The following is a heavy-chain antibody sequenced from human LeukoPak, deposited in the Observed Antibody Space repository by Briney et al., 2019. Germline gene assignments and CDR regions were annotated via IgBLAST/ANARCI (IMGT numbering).Heavy chain of an antibody. CDR3: ARLQIGYCSSTSCYALDY. V-gene: IGHV1-69*06. CDR1: GGTFSSYA. D-gene: IGHD2-2*01. J-gene: IGHJ4*02. CDR2: IIPIFGTA. Sequence: SVKVSCKASGGTFSSYAISWVRQAPGQGLEWMGGIIPIFGTANYAQKFQGRVTITADKSTSTAYMDLSSLRSEDTAVYYCARLQIGYCSSTSCYALDYWGQGTLVTVSS.